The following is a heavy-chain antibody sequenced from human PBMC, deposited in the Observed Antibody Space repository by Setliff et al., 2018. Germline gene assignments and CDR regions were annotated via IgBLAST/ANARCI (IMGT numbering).Heavy chain of an antibody. CDR2: IRTKGNSETT. J-gene: IGHJ6*03. D-gene: IGHD2-15*01. CDR3: TRDAPFWAPQYSLWSDGAYSQYYYMDV. V-gene: IGHV3-49*04. CDR1: GFSFGDYA. Sequence: SGGSLRLSCVTSGFSFGDYAMNWVRQAPGKGLEWKSLIRTKGNSETTEYATSVKGRFTISRDDSTSVAYLQMNSLKSEDTAVYYCTRDAPFWAPQYSLWSDGAYSQYYYMDVWGKGTTVTVSS.